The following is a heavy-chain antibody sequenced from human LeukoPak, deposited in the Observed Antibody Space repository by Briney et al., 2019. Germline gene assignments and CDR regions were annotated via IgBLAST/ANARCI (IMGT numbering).Heavy chain of an antibody. CDR2: IYYSGST. V-gene: IGHV4-59*01. CDR3: ARVSTFGELLIDP. J-gene: IGHJ5*02. D-gene: IGHD3-10*02. CDR1: GGSISSYY. Sequence: SETLSLTCTVSGGSISSYYWSWIRQPPGKGLEWIGYIYYSGSTNYNPSLKSRVTISVDTSKNQFSLKLSSVTAADTAVYYCARVSTFGELLIDPWGQGTLVTVSS.